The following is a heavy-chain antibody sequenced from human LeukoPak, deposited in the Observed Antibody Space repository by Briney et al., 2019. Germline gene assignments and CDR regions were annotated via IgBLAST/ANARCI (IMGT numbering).Heavy chain of an antibody. CDR1: GFTVSNNY. J-gene: IGHJ6*03. CDR3: ARDSQLGTFYYYYYMDV. V-gene: IGHV3-53*01. CDR2: IYSGGST. Sequence: GGSLRLSCAASGFTVSNNYMSWVRQAPGKGLEWVSVIYSGGSTYYADSVEGRFTISRDNAKNSLYLQMNSLRAEDTAVYYCARDSQLGTFYYYYYMDVWGKGTTVTVSS. D-gene: IGHD6-13*01.